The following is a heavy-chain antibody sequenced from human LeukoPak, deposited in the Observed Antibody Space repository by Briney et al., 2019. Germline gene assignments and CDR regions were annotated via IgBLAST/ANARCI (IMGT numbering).Heavy chain of an antibody. V-gene: IGHV3-48*03. D-gene: IGHD3-22*01. CDR1: GFTFSSYE. CDR3: ARVCRDSSGYGAFDI. Sequence: GGSLRLSCAASGFTFSSYEMNWVRQAPGKGLEWVSYISSSGSLIYYADSVKGRFTISRDNAKNSLYLQMNSLRDDDTAVYYCARVCRDSSGYGAFDIWGQGTMVTVSS. J-gene: IGHJ3*02. CDR2: ISSSGSLI.